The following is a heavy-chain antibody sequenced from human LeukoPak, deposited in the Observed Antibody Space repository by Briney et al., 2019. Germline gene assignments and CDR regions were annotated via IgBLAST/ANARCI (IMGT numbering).Heavy chain of an antibody. V-gene: IGHV4-34*01. CDR2: IYYSGST. J-gene: IGHJ4*02. Sequence: PSETLSLTCAVYGGSFSGYYWSWIRQPPGKGLEWIGSIYYSGSTYYNPSLKSRVTISVDTSKNQFSLKLSSVTAADTAVYYCARVSCSGGSCYSSYDYWGQGTLVTVSS. D-gene: IGHD2-15*01. CDR1: GGSFSGYY. CDR3: ARVSCSGGSCYSSYDY.